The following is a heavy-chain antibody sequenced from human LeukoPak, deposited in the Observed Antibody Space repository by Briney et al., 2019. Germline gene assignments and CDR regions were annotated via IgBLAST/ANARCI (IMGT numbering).Heavy chain of an antibody. CDR1: GFTFSSYA. J-gene: IGHJ3*02. CDR2: ISYNGSNK. D-gene: IGHD4-17*01. CDR3: AKDGGVTTRVAFDI. Sequence: PGRSLRLSCAASGFTFSSYAMHWVRQAPGKGLEWVAVISYNGSNKYYADSVKGRFTISRDNSKNTLYLQMNSLRAEDTAVYYCAKDGGVTTRVAFDIWGQGTMVTVSS. V-gene: IGHV3-30-3*01.